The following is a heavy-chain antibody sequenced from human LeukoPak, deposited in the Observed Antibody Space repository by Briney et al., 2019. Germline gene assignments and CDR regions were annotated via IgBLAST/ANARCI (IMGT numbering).Heavy chain of an antibody. CDR1: GFTFSDYY. Sequence: GGSLRLSCAASGFTFSDYYMSWIRQAPGKGLEWVSYISSSGSTIYYADSVKGRFTISRYNAKNSLYLQMNSLRAEDTAVYYCARGYTDWELEYYNYYYMDVWGKGTTVTVSS. D-gene: IGHD1-26*01. V-gene: IGHV3-11*01. J-gene: IGHJ6*03. CDR2: ISSSGSTI. CDR3: ARGYTDWELEYYNYYYMDV.